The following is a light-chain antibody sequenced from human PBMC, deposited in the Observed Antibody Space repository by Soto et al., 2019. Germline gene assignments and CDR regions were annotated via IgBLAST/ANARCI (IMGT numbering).Light chain of an antibody. CDR1: QSVSSSY. V-gene: IGKV3-20*01. CDR2: GAS. J-gene: IGKJ1*01. Sequence: EIVLTQSPGTLSLSPGERATLSCRASQSVSSSYLAWYQQKPGQAPRLLIYGASSRATGIPDRFSGSGSGTDFTLTISRQEPEDFAVYYRQQDGSSRTFGQGTKVDIK. CDR3: QQDGSSRT.